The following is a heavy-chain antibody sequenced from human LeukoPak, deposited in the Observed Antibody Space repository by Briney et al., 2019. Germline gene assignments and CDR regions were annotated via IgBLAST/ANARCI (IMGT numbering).Heavy chain of an antibody. CDR1: GGSISSGSYY. CDR2: IYTSGST. CDR3: ARDGLPGIAED. Sequence: PSQTLSLTCTVSGGSISSGSYYWSWIRQPAGKGLEWIGRIYTSGSTNYNPSLKSRVTISVDTSKNQFSLKLSSVTAADTAVYYCARDGLPGIAEDWGQGTLVTVSS. D-gene: IGHD6-13*01. J-gene: IGHJ4*02. V-gene: IGHV4-61*02.